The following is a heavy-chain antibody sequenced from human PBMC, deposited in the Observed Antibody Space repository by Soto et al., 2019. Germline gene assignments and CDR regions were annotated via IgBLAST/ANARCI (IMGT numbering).Heavy chain of an antibody. CDR3: ARVSNHIQRGMDV. Sequence: SETLSLTCTVSGGSISSGDYYWSWIRQPPGKGLEWIGYIYYSGSTYYNPSLKSRVTISVDTSKNQFSLKLSSVTAADTAVYYCARVSNHIQRGMDVWGQGTTVTVSS. CDR1: GGSISSGDYY. V-gene: IGHV4-30-4*01. J-gene: IGHJ6*02. D-gene: IGHD5-18*01. CDR2: IYYSGST.